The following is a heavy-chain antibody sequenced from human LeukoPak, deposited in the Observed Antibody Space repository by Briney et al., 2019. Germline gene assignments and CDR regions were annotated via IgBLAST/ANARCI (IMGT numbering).Heavy chain of an antibody. CDR2: INTDGSST. CDR1: GFTFSSYW. D-gene: IGHD3-10*01. CDR3: AREVRYYYYMDV. V-gene: IGHV3-74*01. Sequence: PGGSLRLSCAASGFTFSSYWMHWVRQAPGEGLVWVSRINTDGSSTSYADSVKGRFTISRDNAKNTLYLQMNSLRAEGTAVYYCAREVRYYYYMDVWGKGTTVTVSS. J-gene: IGHJ6*03.